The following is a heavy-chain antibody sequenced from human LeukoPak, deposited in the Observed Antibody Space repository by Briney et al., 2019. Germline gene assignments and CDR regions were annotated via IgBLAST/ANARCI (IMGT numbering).Heavy chain of an antibody. J-gene: IGHJ4*02. V-gene: IGHV4-59*01. CDR1: GGSIGSFY. CDR2: VYDSEIFSDSDSETMADNENT. D-gene: IGHD5-12*01. CDR3: ARGVATFFDR. Sequence: PSETLSLTCTVSGGSIGSFYWSWIRQPPGRDLEWIGYVYDSEIFSDSDSETMADNENTNYNPALKGRVTISLDTSKKQVSLNLTTVTAADTAVYFCARGVATFFDRWGRGALVAVSS.